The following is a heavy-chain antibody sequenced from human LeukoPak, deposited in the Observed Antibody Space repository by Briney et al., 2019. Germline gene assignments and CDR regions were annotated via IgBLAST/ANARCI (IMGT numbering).Heavy chain of an antibody. D-gene: IGHD4-11*01. Sequence: PGGSLRLSCAASGFTFDGYAMHWVRQAPGKGLEWVSGISWNSGSIGYADSVKGRFTISRDNAKNSLYLQMNSLRAEDTALYYCAKVRASKTPPHDLYAFDIWGQGTMVTVSS. J-gene: IGHJ3*02. V-gene: IGHV3-9*01. CDR1: GFTFDGYA. CDR2: ISWNSGSI. CDR3: AKVRASKTPPHDLYAFDI.